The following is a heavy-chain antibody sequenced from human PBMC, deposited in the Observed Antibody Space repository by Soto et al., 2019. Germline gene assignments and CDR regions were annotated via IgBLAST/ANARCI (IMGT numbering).Heavy chain of an antibody. CDR2: ISAYNGNT. V-gene: IGHV1-18*04. J-gene: IGHJ4*02. D-gene: IGHD6-19*01. CDR3: ARLLSSGWYIDY. Sequence: ASVKVSCKTSGYTFTDYYMHWVRHAPGHGLEWMGWISAYNGNTNYSQKLQGRVTITTDTSTSTAYMELRSLRSDDTAVYYCARLLSSGWYIDYLGQGTLVTVSS. CDR1: GYTFTDYY.